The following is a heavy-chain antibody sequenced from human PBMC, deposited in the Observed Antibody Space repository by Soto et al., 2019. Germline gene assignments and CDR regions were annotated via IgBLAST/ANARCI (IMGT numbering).Heavy chain of an antibody. V-gene: IGHV4-31*03. CDR2: IHHSGSN. CDR1: GGSTTSGGYY. CDR3: AREPYHYDSSGYYDY. J-gene: IGHJ4*02. Sequence: PSETLSLTCTVSGGSTTSGGYYWNWIRQPPGKGLEWIAYIHHSGSNYHNPSLKSRVSISVDTSKNQFSLKLSSVTAADTAVYYCAREPYHYDSSGYYDYWGQGTLVTVSS. D-gene: IGHD3-22*01.